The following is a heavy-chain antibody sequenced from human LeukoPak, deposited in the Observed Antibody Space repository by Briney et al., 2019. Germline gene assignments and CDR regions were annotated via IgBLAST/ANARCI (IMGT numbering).Heavy chain of an antibody. D-gene: IGHD3-3*01. CDR2: ISAYNGNT. CDR1: GYTFTSYG. V-gene: IGHV1-18*01. Sequence: ASVKVSCKASGYTFTSYGISWVRQAPGQGLEWMGWISAYNGNTNYAQKLQGRVTMTTDTSTSTAYMELRSLRSDDTAVYYCATITIFGVANQRAPLDYWGQGTLVTVSS. CDR3: ATITIFGVANQRAPLDY. J-gene: IGHJ4*02.